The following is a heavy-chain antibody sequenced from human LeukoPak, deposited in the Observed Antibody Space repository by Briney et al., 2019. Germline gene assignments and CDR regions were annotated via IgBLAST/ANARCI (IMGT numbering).Heavy chain of an antibody. CDR1: GFTFSSYA. J-gene: IGHJ4*02. Sequence: PGRSLRLSCAASGFTFSSYAMHWVRQAPGKGLEWVAVISYDGSNKYYADSAKGRFTISRDNSKNTLYLQMNSLRAEDTAVYYCARETYYYDSSGYDNFDYWGQGTLVTVSS. D-gene: IGHD3-22*01. CDR2: ISYDGSNK. V-gene: IGHV3-30-3*01. CDR3: ARETYYYDSSGYDNFDY.